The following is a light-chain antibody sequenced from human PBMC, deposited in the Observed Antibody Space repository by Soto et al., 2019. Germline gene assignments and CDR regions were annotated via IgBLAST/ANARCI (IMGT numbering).Light chain of an antibody. CDR3: QSYDSSLSAVV. Sequence: QSVLTQPPSVSGAPGQRVTISCTGTSSDIGAGYDVHWYQQLPGTAPKLLFFGNTNRPSGVPDRFSDSKSGTSASLAITGLQADDEADYYCQSYDSSLSAVVFGGGTKVTVL. CDR2: GNT. CDR1: SSDIGAGYD. J-gene: IGLJ2*01. V-gene: IGLV1-40*01.